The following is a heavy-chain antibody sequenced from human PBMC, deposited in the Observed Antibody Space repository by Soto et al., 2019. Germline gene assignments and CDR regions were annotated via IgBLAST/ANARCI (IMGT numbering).Heavy chain of an antibody. V-gene: IGHV3-48*03. CDR1: GFTFSSYE. J-gene: IGHJ4*02. Sequence: EVQLVESGGGLVQPGGSLRLSCAASGFTFSSYEMNWVRQAPGKGLEWVSYISSSGSTIYYADSVKGRFTISRDNAKNSLYLQMNSLRAEDTAVYYCARGHDYGDEDFDYWGQGTLVTVSS. CDR2: ISSSGSTI. CDR3: ARGHDYGDEDFDY. D-gene: IGHD4-17*01.